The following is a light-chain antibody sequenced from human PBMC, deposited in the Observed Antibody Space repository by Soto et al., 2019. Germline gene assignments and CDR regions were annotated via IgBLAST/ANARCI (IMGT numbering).Light chain of an antibody. J-gene: IGKJ3*01. CDR3: QQSIINPHT. CDR1: QSIGSW. CDR2: AAY. V-gene: IGKV1-5*01. Sequence: DIQMTHSPSTLSASIGDRVTITCRASQSIGSWLAWYQHKVGRAPKLLIYAAYNLKRGVQSRFSGSGSGTDFTLTIRSLQPEDFATYYCQQSIINPHTFGPGTKGDI.